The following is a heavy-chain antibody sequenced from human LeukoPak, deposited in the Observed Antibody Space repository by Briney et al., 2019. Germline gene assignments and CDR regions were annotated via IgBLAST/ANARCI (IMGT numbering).Heavy chain of an antibody. CDR1: GGSISSYY. V-gene: IGHV4-59*01. D-gene: IGHD6-6*01. J-gene: IGHJ4*02. CDR3: ARDPGAYSRSPIDS. CDR2: IYYSGST. Sequence: SETLSLTCTVSGGSISSYYWSWIRQPPGKGLEWIGYIYYSGSTNYNPSLKSRVTISVDTSKNQFSLKLSSVTAADTAVYYCARDPGAYSRSPIDSWGQGTLVTVSS.